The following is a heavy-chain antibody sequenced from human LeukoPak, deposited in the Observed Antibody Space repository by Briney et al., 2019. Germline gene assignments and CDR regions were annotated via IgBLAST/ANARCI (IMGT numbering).Heavy chain of an antibody. CDR2: IYSGGST. CDR3: ARETKSRGVEY. Sequence: GSLRLSCAASGFTVSSNYMSWVRQAPGKGLEWVSVIYSGGSTYYADSVKGRFTISRDNSKNTLYLQMNSLRAEDTAVYYCARETKSRGVEYWGQGPLLTVPS. CDR1: GFTVSSNY. J-gene: IGHJ4*02. V-gene: IGHV3-53*01.